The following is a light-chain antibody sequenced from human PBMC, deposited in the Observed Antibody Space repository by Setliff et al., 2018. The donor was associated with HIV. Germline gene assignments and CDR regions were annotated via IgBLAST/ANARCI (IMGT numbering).Light chain of an antibody. CDR2: EVN. V-gene: IGLV2-14*01. CDR3: SSSTTNSAYV. Sequence: QSALTQPASVSGSPGQSIAISCTGTSSDVGGYTYVSWYQQHPGKAPKLMIYEVNNRPSGVSDRFSGSKSGNTASLTISGLQAEDEADYYCSSSTTNSAYVFGTGTKVTV. J-gene: IGLJ1*01. CDR1: SSDVGGYTY.